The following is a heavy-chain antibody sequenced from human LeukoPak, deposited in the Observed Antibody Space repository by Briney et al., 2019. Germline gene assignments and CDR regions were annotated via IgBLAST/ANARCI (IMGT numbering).Heavy chain of an antibody. CDR1: GYTFKDFG. CDR2: ISAYNGNT. J-gene: IGHJ4*02. Sequence: ASVKVSCKASGYTFKDFGISWVRQAPGQGLEWMGWISAYNGNTKYAQILQGRVTITADKSTSTAYMELSSLRSEDTAVYYCARALTYYYGSGSYYFDYWGQGTLVTVSS. V-gene: IGHV1-18*01. D-gene: IGHD3-10*01. CDR3: ARALTYYYGSGSYYFDY.